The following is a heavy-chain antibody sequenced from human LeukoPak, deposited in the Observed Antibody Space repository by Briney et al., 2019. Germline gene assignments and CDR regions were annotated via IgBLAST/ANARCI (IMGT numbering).Heavy chain of an antibody. Sequence: ASVKVSCKASGYTFITYGVTWVRQAPGQGLEWMGWISAYNGDTDYAQKVQGRVTMTTDTSTTTAYMELRSLRSDDTAVYYCASDERGQGRCRRDGNKCTSLDVWGQGTTVTVSS. D-gene: IGHD5-24*01. CDR2: ISAYNGDT. V-gene: IGHV1-18*01. CDR3: ASDERGQGRCRRDGNKCTSLDV. CDR1: GYTFITYG. J-gene: IGHJ6*02.